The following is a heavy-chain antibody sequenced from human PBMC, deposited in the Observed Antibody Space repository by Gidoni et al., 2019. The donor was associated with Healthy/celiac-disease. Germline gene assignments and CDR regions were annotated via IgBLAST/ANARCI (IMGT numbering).Heavy chain of an antibody. J-gene: IGHJ4*02. V-gene: IGHV3-23*01. D-gene: IGHD2-15*01. CDR3: ASLQGVVVVAATGGFDY. CDR2: ISGSGGST. Sequence: EVPLLESGGGLVQPGGSLRLSCAASGFTFSSYAMSWVRQAPGKGLGWVSAISGSGGSTYYADSVKGRFTISRDNSKNTLYLQMNSLRAEDTAVYYCASLQGVVVVAATGGFDYWGQGTLVTVSS. CDR1: GFTFSSYA.